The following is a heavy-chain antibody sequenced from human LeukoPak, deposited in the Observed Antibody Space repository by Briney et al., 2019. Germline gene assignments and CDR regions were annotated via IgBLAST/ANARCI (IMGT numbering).Heavy chain of an antibody. CDR1: GGSISSYY. J-gene: IGHJ4*02. CDR3: ARDLDYGGS. CDR2: IYYSGST. V-gene: IGHV4-59*01. D-gene: IGHD4-23*01. Sequence: SETLSLTCTVSGGSISSYYWSWIRQPPGKGLEWIGYIYYSGSTNYNPSLKSRVTISVYTPKNQLSLKLSSVTAADTAVYYCARDLDYGGSWGQGTLVTVSS.